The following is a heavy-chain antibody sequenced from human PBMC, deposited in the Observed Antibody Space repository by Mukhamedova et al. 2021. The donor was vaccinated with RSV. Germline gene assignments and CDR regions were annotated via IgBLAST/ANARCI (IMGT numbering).Heavy chain of an antibody. CDR3: AKSTCSSASCYGGYFDY. Sequence: ISDSGGSTNYADSVKGRFTISRDSSKNTLYLQMNSLRAEDTAISYCAKSTCSSASCYGGYFDYWGQGTLVTASS. D-gene: IGHD2-2*01. CDR2: ISDSGGST. V-gene: IGHV3-23*01. J-gene: IGHJ4*02.